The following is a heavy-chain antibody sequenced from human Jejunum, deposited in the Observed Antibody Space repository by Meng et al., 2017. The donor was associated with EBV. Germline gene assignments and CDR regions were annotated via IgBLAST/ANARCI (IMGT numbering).Heavy chain of an antibody. CDR2: ISSGGTTI. J-gene: IGHJ4*02. Sequence: VPLVESGGVVFKPVGSLSFSCEVSVFTFSDYSMCWMRQAPGKGLEWVSYISSGGTTIYYADSVKGRFTISRDNGKNSLYLEMNSLRADDTAMYYCASPPGGGTGGYWGQGTLVTVSS. V-gene: IGHV3-11*01. D-gene: IGHD2-8*02. CDR1: VFTFSDYS. CDR3: ASPPGGGTGGY.